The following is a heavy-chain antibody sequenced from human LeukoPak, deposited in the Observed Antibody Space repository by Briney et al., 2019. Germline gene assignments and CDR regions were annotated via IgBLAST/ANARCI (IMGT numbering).Heavy chain of an antibody. Sequence: PGGSLRLSCAASGFTFSNYAMSWVRQAPGKGLEWVSAISISGGRTYYVDSVKGQFTISRDNSKNTLYLQMGSLSTDDTAVYYCARLRRAVVIVHDAFDIWDQGTIVTVS. CDR3: ARLRRAVVIVHDAFDI. D-gene: IGHD3-22*01. CDR2: ISISGGRT. J-gene: IGHJ3*02. V-gene: IGHV3-23*01. CDR1: GFTFSNYA.